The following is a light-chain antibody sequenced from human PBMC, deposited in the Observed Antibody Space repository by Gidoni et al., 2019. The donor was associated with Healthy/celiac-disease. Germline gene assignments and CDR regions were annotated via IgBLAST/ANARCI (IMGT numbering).Light chain of an antibody. CDR3: QQYNNWSPLT. Sequence: EIVMTQSPATLSVSPGERATLSCRATQCVSSNLAWYQQKPGQAPRLLIYGASTRATGIPARFSGSGSGTEFTLTISSRQSEDFAVYYCQQYNNWSPLTFGGGTKVEIK. CDR1: QCVSSN. CDR2: GAS. V-gene: IGKV3-15*01. J-gene: IGKJ4*01.